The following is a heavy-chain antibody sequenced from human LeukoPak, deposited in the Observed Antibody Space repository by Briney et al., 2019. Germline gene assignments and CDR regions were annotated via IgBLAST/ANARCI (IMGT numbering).Heavy chain of an antibody. D-gene: IGHD6-19*01. CDR2: ISAYNGNT. V-gene: IGHV1-18*01. CDR3: ARDDEGQWPVCY. J-gene: IGHJ4*02. Sequence: ASVKVSCKAAGGTFITYAISWVRQAPGQGLEWMGWISAYNGNTHYALRLQGRVTMTTDTSTSTAYMELRSLRSDDTAVYYCARDDEGQWPVCYWGQGTLVTVSP. CDR1: GGTFITYA.